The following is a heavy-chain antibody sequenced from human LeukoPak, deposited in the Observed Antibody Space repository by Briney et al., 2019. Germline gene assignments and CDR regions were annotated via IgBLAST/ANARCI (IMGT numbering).Heavy chain of an antibody. J-gene: IGHJ4*02. CDR1: GGSISSSSYY. CDR2: IYYSGST. CDR3: ARDQPVRGVYFDY. V-gene: IGHV4-39*07. Sequence: SETLSLTCTVSGGSISSSSYYWGWIRQPPGKGLEWIGSIYYSGSTYYNPSLKSRVTISVDTSKNQFSLKLSSVTAADTAVYYCARDQPVRGVYFDYWGQGTLVTVSS. D-gene: IGHD3-10*01.